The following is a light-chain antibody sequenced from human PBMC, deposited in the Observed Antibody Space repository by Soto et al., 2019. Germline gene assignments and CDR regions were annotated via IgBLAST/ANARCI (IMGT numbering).Light chain of an antibody. CDR1: SSDVGGYDY. CDR2: DVS. Sequence: QSALTQPASVSGSPGQSITISCTGTSSDVGGYDYVSWYQQLPGRAPKLMIFDVSNRLSGVSNRFSGSKSGNTASLTISGLQADDEADYYCSSYTSSSTLVFGGGTKLTVL. V-gene: IGLV2-14*01. CDR3: SSYTSSSTLV. J-gene: IGLJ2*01.